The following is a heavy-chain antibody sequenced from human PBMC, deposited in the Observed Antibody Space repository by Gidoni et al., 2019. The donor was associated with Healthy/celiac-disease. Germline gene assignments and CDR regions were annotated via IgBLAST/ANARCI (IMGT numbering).Heavy chain of an antibody. J-gene: IGHJ4*02. Sequence: GAEVKKPGSSVKVSCKASGGTFSSYALSWVRQAPGQGLEWMGGIIPIFGTANYAQKFQGRVTITADESTSTAYMELSSLRSEDTAVYYCAGEGKYYYDSSGYYLFDYWGQGTLVTVSS. CDR2: IIPIFGTA. V-gene: IGHV1-69*01. D-gene: IGHD3-22*01. CDR3: AGEGKYYYDSSGYYLFDY. CDR1: GGTFSSYA.